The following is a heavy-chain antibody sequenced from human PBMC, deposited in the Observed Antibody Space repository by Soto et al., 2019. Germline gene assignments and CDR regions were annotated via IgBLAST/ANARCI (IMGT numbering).Heavy chain of an antibody. D-gene: IGHD2-15*01. CDR2: ISAYNGNT. V-gene: IGHV1-18*01. J-gene: IGHJ6*02. CDR3: ARDDIVVVVAATMGGMDV. Sequence: QVQLVQSGAEVKKPGASVKVSCKASGYTFTSYGIRWVRQAPGQGLEWMGWISAYNGNTNYAQKLQGRVTMTTDTSTSTAYMELRSLRSDDTAVYYCARDDIVVVVAATMGGMDVRGQGTTVTVSS. CDR1: GYTFTSYG.